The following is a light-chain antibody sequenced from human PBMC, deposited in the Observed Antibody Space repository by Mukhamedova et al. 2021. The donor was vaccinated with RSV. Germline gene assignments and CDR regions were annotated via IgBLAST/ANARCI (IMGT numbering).Light chain of an antibody. Sequence: VIVTCRASQSISTWLAWYQQKPGKAPKLLIYKASSLESGVPSRFSGSGSGTEFTLTISSLQPDDFATYYCQQYNSYPWTFGQGT. CDR1: QSISTW. V-gene: IGKV1-5*03. J-gene: IGKJ1*01. CDR3: QQYNSYPWT. CDR2: KAS.